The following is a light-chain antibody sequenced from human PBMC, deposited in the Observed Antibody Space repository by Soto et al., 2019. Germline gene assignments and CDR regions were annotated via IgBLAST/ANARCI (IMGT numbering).Light chain of an antibody. V-gene: IGKV3-20*01. CDR1: QSVSSGF. Sequence: EIALTQSPGTLSLSPGERATLSCRASQSVSSGFLAWYQQKPGQAPSLLIYGASSRATGIPDRFSGSGSGTDFTLTINSLEPEDFALYYCQQYARAPWTFGQGTKVEIK. CDR3: QQYARAPWT. CDR2: GAS. J-gene: IGKJ1*01.